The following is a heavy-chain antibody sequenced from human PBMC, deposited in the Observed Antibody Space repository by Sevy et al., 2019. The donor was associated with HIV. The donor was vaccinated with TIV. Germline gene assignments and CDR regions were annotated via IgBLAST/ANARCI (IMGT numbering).Heavy chain of an antibody. V-gene: IGHV3-15*01. J-gene: IGHJ3*02. CDR1: GFTFSNAW. D-gene: IGHD3-3*01. CDR2: IKSKTDGGTT. CDR3: TTPYYDFWSGYYDAFDI. Sequence: GGSLRLSCAASGFTFSNAWMSWVRQAPGKGLEWVGRIKSKTDGGTTDYAAPGKDRFTISRDDSKNTLYLEMNSLKTEETAVYYCTTPYYDFWSGYYDAFDIWGQGTMITVSS.